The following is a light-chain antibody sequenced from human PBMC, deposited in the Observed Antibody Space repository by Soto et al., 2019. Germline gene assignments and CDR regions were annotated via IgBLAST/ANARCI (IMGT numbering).Light chain of an antibody. V-gene: IGLV1-40*01. Sequence: QSVLTQPPSVSGAPGQRVTISCTGSSSSVGAGYDVHWYQHLPGTAPKLLIFSNTNRPSGVPDRFSGSKSGTSASLAITGLQAEDEADYYCQSYDSSLSGVFGTGTKLTVL. CDR3: QSYDSSLSGV. J-gene: IGLJ1*01. CDR2: SNT. CDR1: SSSVGAGYD.